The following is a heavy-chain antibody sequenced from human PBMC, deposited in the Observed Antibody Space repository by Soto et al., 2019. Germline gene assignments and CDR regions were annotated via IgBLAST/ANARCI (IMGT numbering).Heavy chain of an antibody. CDR1: GGSISSYY. J-gene: IGHJ5*02. V-gene: IGHV4-4*07. D-gene: IGHD3-10*01. CDR3: AREAYYSGSGSYINWFDP. Sequence: SETLSLTCTVSGGSISSYYWSWIRQPAGKGLEWIGRIYTSGSTNYNPSLKSRVTMSVDTSKNQFSMKLSSVTAADTALYYCAREAYYSGSGSYINWFDPWGQGTLVTVSS. CDR2: IYTSGST.